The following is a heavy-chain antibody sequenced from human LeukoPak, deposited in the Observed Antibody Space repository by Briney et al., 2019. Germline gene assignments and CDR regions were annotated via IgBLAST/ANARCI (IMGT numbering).Heavy chain of an antibody. D-gene: IGHD6-13*01. CDR3: ARGGYSWYDY. Sequence: SETLSLTCTVSGGSISGYYWSWIRQPPGEGLEWIGYVSHSGSTYYNPSLKSRVTISVDSSKNQFSLNLSSVTAADTAVYYCARGGYSWYDYWGQGTLVTISS. V-gene: IGHV4-30-2*01. CDR1: GGSISGYY. CDR2: VSHSGST. J-gene: IGHJ4*02.